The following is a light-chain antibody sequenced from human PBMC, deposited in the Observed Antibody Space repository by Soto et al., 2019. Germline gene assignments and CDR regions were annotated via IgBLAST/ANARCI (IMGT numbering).Light chain of an antibody. CDR1: RSLLDSADGNTY. Sequence: DVVLTQTPISLPVTPGEPASISCRSSRSLLDSADGNTYLDWFLQKPGQSPQLLIHTISYRASGVPDRFSGSGSGTDFTLKISRVEAEDVGVYYCMQRIDFPPTFGHGTKVEIK. CDR2: TIS. J-gene: IGKJ1*01. V-gene: IGKV2-40*01. CDR3: MQRIDFPPT.